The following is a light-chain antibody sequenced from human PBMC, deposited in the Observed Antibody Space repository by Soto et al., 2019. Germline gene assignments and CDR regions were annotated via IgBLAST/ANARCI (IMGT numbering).Light chain of an antibody. Sequence: QSVLTQSPSASGTPGPRVTIACSGSFSNIGSNTVNWYEHLPGTAPKRLIYSNNQRPSGVPDRISGTKSGTSASLAIRGLQADDEADYYCAAWDDSLNGVVFGGGTKLPVL. CDR2: SNN. V-gene: IGLV1-44*01. CDR1: FSNIGSNT. J-gene: IGLJ2*01. CDR3: AAWDDSLNGVV.